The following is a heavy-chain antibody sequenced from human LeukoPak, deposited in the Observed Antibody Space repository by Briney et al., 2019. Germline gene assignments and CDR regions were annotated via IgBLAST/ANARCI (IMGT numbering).Heavy chain of an antibody. Sequence: SGTLSLTCTVSGGSISSYYWSWIRQPPGKGLEWIGYIYYSGSTNYNPSLKSRVTISVDTSKNQFSLKLSSVTAADTAVYYCAVRDVKMAIFDYWGQGTLVTVSS. CDR3: AVRDVKMAIFDY. D-gene: IGHD5-24*01. V-gene: IGHV4-59*01. CDR2: IYYSGST. J-gene: IGHJ4*02. CDR1: GGSISSYY.